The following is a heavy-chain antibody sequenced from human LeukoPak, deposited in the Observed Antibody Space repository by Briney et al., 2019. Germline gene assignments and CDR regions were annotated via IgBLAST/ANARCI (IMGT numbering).Heavy chain of an antibody. Sequence: PGRSLRLSCAASGFTFSSYGMHWVRQAPGKGLEWVAVMSYDGSNKYYADSVKGRFTISRDNSKNTLYLQMNSLRAEDTAVYYCAKAIAAAGLDYWGQGTLVTVSS. CDR1: GFTFSSYG. D-gene: IGHD6-13*01. V-gene: IGHV3-30*18. CDR3: AKAIAAAGLDY. CDR2: MSYDGSNK. J-gene: IGHJ4*02.